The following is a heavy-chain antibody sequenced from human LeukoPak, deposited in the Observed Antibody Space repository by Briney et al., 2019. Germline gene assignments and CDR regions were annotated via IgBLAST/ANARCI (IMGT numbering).Heavy chain of an antibody. CDR3: ARGVDYYDSSGYGYYYYYMDV. CDR1: GGSISSHY. J-gene: IGHJ6*03. CDR2: IYYSGST. D-gene: IGHD3-22*01. V-gene: IGHV4-59*11. Sequence: SETLSLTCTVSGGSISSHYWSWIRQPPGKGLEWIGYIYYSGSTNYNPSLKSRVTISVDTSKNQFSLKLSSVTAADTAVYYCARGVDYYDSSGYGYYYYYMDVWGEGTTVTVSS.